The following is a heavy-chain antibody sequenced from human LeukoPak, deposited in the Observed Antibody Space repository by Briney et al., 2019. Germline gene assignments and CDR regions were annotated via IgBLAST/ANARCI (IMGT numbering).Heavy chain of an antibody. CDR3: VKDRTINGRSSPFDS. Sequence: GTSLRLSCAASGFSFTTYGMHWVRQAPLKGLEWLAAISYDGRNQNYADSVKGRFTIFRDNSQNTQYLQMNSLRAEDTALYYCVKDRTINGRSSPFDSWGQGTLVTVSS. V-gene: IGHV3-30*18. CDR1: GFSFTTYG. D-gene: IGHD1-26*01. CDR2: ISYDGRNQ. J-gene: IGHJ4*02.